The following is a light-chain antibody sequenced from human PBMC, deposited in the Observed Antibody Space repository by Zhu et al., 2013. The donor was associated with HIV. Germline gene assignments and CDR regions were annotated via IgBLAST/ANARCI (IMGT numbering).Light chain of an antibody. CDR1: QTIGNS. Sequence: DIVLTQSPVTLSLSPGERLTLSCRASQTIGNSLVWYQQKPGQAPRLLIYDAFKRATGIPARFSGSGSGTDFTLTISSLEPEDFTIYYCQHRGQWPPYTFGQGTKLEIK. CDR2: DAF. V-gene: IGKV3-11*01. CDR3: QHRGQWPPYT. J-gene: IGKJ2*01.